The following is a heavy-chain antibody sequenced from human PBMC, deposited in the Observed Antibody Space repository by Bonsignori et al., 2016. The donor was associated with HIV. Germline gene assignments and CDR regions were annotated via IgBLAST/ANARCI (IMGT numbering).Heavy chain of an antibody. J-gene: IGHJ6*03. CDR3: ARGVGYDFWSGYYPYYYYYMDV. Sequence: WVRQAPGQGLEWMGWINPNSGGTNYAQKFQGRVTMTRDTSISTAYMELSRLRSDDTAVYYCARGVGYDFWSGYYPYYYYYMDVWGKGTTVTVSS. CDR2: INPNSGGT. V-gene: IGHV1-2*02. D-gene: IGHD3-3*01.